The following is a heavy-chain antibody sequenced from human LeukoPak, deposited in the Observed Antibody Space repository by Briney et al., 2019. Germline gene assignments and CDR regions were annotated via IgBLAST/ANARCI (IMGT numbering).Heavy chain of an antibody. CDR3: ARKVITMSQRGGYYFDY. D-gene: IGHD3-22*01. CDR2: INHSGST. CDR1: GGSFSGYY. Sequence: PSETLSLTCAVYGGSFSGYYWSWIRQPPGKGLEWIGVINHSGSTNYNPSLKSRVTISVDTSKNQFSLKLSSVTAADTAVYYCARKVITMSQRGGYYFDYWGQGTLVTVSS. J-gene: IGHJ4*02. V-gene: IGHV4-34*01.